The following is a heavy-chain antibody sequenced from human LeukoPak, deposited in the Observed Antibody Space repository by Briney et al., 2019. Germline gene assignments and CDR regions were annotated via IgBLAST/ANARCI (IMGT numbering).Heavy chain of an antibody. CDR3: ARVGRSRYFDY. V-gene: IGHV3-48*03. CDR1: GFTFSSYE. Sequence: GGSLRLPCAASGFTFSSYEMNWVRQAPGKGLEWVSYISSSGSTIYYADSVKGRFTISRDNAKNSLYLQMNSLRAEDTAVYYCARVGRSRYFDYWGQGTLVTVSS. D-gene: IGHD1-26*01. CDR2: ISSSGSTI. J-gene: IGHJ4*02.